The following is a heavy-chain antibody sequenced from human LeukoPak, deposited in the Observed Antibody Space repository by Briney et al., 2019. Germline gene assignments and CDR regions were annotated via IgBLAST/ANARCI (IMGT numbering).Heavy chain of an antibody. J-gene: IGHJ6*02. CDR1: GGSISSYY. D-gene: IGHD3-9*01. Sequence: SETLSLTCTVPGGSISSYYWSWIRQPAGKGLEWIGRIYTSGSTNYNPSLKSRVTMSVDTSKNQFSLKLSSVTAADTAVYYCARDRDYDILTGYHYYYGMDVWGQGTTVTVSS. CDR2: IYTSGST. CDR3: ARDRDYDILTGYHYYYGMDV. V-gene: IGHV4-4*07.